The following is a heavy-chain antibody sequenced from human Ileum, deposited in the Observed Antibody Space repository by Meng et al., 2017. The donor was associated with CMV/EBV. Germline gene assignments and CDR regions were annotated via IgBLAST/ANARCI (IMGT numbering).Heavy chain of an antibody. V-gene: IGHV3-74*01. CDR2: INPDGSYT. J-gene: IGHJ6*02. CDR3: TKEGYVVVREGWGMDV. CDR1: GFTFSSYW. Sequence: GESLKISCAASGFTFSSYWMHWVRQAPGKGLLWVSRINPDGSYTSYADSVKGRFTFSRDNSRNTLYLQMHSLRAEDTAVYYCTKEGYVVVREGWGMDVWGQGTTVTVSS. D-gene: IGHD2-15*01.